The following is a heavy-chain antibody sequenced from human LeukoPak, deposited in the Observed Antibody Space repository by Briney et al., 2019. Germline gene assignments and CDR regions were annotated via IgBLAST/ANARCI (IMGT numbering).Heavy chain of an antibody. V-gene: IGHV3-23*01. D-gene: IGHD3-22*01. Sequence: GGSQTLSCEGSGFSISRYTMSWVRQAPGKGLEWVSAISGNGAKTYYPDSVKGRFTLYSDNSKNALYLQLTSLSPEDTAVYYCAKPALQYYDSSGYHPAWYFDLWGRGSLGTVS. CDR2: ISGNGAKT. CDR1: GFSISRYT. J-gene: IGHJ2*01. CDR3: AKPALQYYDSSGYHPAWYFDL.